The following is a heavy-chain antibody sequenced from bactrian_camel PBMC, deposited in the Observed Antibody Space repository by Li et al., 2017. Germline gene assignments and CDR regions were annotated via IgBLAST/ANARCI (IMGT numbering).Heavy chain of an antibody. Sequence: HVQLVESGGGSVNAGGSLTLSCAASGSGYISGTACMGWFRQVPGKEREAIAYTGSEPITVYADSVKGRFTISKDNANNVPYLQMNNLQSEDTAMYYCAAGWTRHCSRRIESFGSWGQGTQVTVS. CDR1: GSGYISGTAC. V-gene: IGHV3S55*01. CDR3: AAGWTRHCSRRIESFGS. D-gene: IGHD3*01. CDR2: TGSEPIT. J-gene: IGHJ6*01.